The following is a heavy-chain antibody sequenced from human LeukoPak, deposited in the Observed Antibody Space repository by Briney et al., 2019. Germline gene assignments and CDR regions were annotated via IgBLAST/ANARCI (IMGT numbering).Heavy chain of an antibody. CDR3: ARVRQLWLPDAFDI. D-gene: IGHD5-18*01. V-gene: IGHV3-21*01. CDR2: ISSSSSYI. Sequence: GGSLRLSCAASGFTFSSYSMNWVRQAPGKGLEWASSISSSSSYIYYADSVKGRFTISRDNAKNSLYLQMNSLRAEDTAVYYCARVRQLWLPDAFDIWGQGTMVTVSS. CDR1: GFTFSSYS. J-gene: IGHJ3*02.